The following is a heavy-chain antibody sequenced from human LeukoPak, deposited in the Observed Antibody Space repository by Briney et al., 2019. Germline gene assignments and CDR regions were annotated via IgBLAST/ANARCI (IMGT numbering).Heavy chain of an antibody. Sequence: SETLSLTCTVSGYSISRGYYWGWIRQPPGKGLEWIANIYHTGSAYYNPSLKSRVTISVDTSKNQFSLRLSSVTAADTAVYFCASSPYSGSGNYYENWFDPWGQGTLVTVSS. CDR1: GYSISRGYY. J-gene: IGHJ5*02. D-gene: IGHD3-10*01. CDR3: ASSPYSGSGNYYENWFDP. V-gene: IGHV4-38-2*02. CDR2: IYHTGSA.